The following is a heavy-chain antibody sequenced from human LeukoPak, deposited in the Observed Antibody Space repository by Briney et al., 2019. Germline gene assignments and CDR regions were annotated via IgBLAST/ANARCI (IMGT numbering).Heavy chain of an antibody. CDR1: GYTFTSYG. CDR3: ARQTTAAALEGISNWFDP. V-gene: IGHV1-18*01. D-gene: IGHD6-13*01. Sequence: GASVEVSCKASGYTFTSYGISWVRQAPGQGLEWMGWISAYNGNTNYAQKLQGRVTMTTDTSTSTAYMELRSLRSDDTAVYYCARQTTAAALEGISNWFDPWGQGTLVTVSS. J-gene: IGHJ5*02. CDR2: ISAYNGNT.